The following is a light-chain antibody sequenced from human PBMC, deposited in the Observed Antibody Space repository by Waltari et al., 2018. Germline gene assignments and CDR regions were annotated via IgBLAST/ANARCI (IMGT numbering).Light chain of an antibody. J-gene: IGLJ3*02. Sequence: QSALTQPASVSGSPGQSITISCTGTRSDLCSYNYVSWYQHLPGKAPKLIISEVRRRPSGVSNRFSGSKSGNMASLTISGLQAEDEADYYCNSYTTSSTWVFGGGTKLTVL. CDR2: EVR. V-gene: IGLV2-14*01. CDR1: RSDLCSYNY. CDR3: NSYTTSSTWV.